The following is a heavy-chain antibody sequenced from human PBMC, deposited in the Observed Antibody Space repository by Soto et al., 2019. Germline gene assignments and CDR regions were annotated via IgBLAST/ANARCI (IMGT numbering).Heavy chain of an antibody. Sequence: QVQLVQSGAEVKKPGASVKVSCKASGYTFPSYDINWVRQATGQGLEWMGWMNPNSGKTGYAQKFQGRVTMTRNTSISTAYMELSSLRSADTAVYYCARGVWYRYYYYGMDVWGQGTTVTVSS. CDR2: MNPNSGKT. D-gene: IGHD2-15*01. V-gene: IGHV1-8*01. CDR1: GYTFPSYD. J-gene: IGHJ6*02. CDR3: ARGVWYRYYYYGMDV.